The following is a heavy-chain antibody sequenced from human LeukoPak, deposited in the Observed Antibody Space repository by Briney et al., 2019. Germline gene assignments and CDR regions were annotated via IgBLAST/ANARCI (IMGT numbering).Heavy chain of an antibody. CDR1: GFIFSDYY. Sequence: GGSLRLSCAASGFIFSDYYMSWIRQAPGKGLEWVSYISTSGTTIYYADSVKGRFTISRDNAKNSLYLQMNSLRAEDTAVYYCARDARHYDFWSGYYYGMDVWGQGTTVTVSS. V-gene: IGHV3-11*04. D-gene: IGHD3-3*01. CDR3: ARDARHYDFWSGYYYGMDV. J-gene: IGHJ6*02. CDR2: ISTSGTTI.